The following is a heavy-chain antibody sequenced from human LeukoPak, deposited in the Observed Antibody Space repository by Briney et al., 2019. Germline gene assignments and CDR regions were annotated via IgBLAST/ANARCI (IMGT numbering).Heavy chain of an antibody. CDR2: IYTSGST. V-gene: IGHV4-4*07. J-gene: IGHJ3*02. CDR3: ARGGDRYCSSTSCPTAVPFRAFDI. Sequence: PSETLSLTCTVSGGSISSYYWSWIRQPAGKGLEWLGRIYTSGSTNYNPSLKSRVTMSVDTSKNQFSLKLSSVTAADTAVYYCARGGDRYCSSTSCPTAVPFRAFDIWGQGTMVTVSS. CDR1: GGSISSYY. D-gene: IGHD2-2*01.